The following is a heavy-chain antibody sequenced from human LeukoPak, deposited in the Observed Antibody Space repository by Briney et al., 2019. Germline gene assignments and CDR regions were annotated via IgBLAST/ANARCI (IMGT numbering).Heavy chain of an antibody. D-gene: IGHD1-14*01. CDR3: AKGLRSYYYMDV. J-gene: IGHJ6*03. CDR2: ISWNSGSI. Sequence: GGSLRLSCAASGFTFDDYAMHWVRQAPGKGLEWVSGISWNSGSIGYADSVKGRFTISRDNAKNSLYLQMNSLRAEDTALYYCAKGLRSYYYMDVWGKGTTVTISS. CDR1: GFTFDDYA. V-gene: IGHV3-9*01.